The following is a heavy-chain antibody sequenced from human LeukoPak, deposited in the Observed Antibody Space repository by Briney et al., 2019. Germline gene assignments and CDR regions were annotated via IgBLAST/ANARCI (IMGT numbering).Heavy chain of an antibody. CDR2: IIPIFGTA. D-gene: IGHD3-10*01. CDR3: ARGGGSGSPYYYGMDV. CDR1: GGTFSSYA. V-gene: IGHV1-69*01. J-gene: IGHJ6*02. Sequence: ASVKVPCKASGGTFSSYAISWVRQAPGQGLEWMGGIIPIFGTANYAQKFQGRVTITADESTSTAYMELSSLRSEDTAVYYCARGGGSGSPYYYGMDVWGQGTTVTVSS.